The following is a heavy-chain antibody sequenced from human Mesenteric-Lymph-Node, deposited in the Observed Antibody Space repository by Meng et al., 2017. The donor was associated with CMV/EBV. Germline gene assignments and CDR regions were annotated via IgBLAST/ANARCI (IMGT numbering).Heavy chain of an antibody. CDR3: AADPGYSYGYHP. J-gene: IGHJ5*02. CDR2: IVVGSGNT. Sequence: SVKVSCKASGFTFTSSAVQWVRQARGQRLEWIGWIVVGSGNTNYAQKFQERVTITRDMSTSTAYMELSSLRSEDTAVYSCAADPGYSYGYHPWGQGTLVTVSS. V-gene: IGHV1-58*01. D-gene: IGHD5-18*01. CDR1: GFTFTSSA.